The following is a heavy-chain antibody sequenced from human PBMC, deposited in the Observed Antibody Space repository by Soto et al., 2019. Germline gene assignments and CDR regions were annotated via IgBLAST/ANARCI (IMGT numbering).Heavy chain of an antibody. CDR3: ARGPLDYYYYYGMDV. Sequence: ASVKVSCKASGGTFSSYAISWVRQAPGQGLEWMGGIIPIFGTANYAQKFQGRVTITADESASTAYMELSSLRSEDTAVYYCARGPLDYYYYYGMDVWGQGTTVTVSS. CDR1: GGTFSSYA. V-gene: IGHV1-69*13. J-gene: IGHJ6*02. CDR2: IIPIFGTA.